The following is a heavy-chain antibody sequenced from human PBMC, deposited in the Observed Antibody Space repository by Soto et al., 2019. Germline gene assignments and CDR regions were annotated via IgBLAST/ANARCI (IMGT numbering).Heavy chain of an antibody. CDR1: GFTFSSYA. V-gene: IGHV3-23*01. Sequence: EVQLLESGGGLVQPGGSLRLSCAASGFTFSSYAMNWVRQAPGKGLEWVSDISGSDGSTYYANSVKGRFTISSDNSKNPLKLQMNSLRAEATAVYYCARRSSSWYFDYWGQATLVTVSS. CDR3: ARRSSSWYFDY. CDR2: ISGSDGST. J-gene: IGHJ4*02. D-gene: IGHD6-13*01.